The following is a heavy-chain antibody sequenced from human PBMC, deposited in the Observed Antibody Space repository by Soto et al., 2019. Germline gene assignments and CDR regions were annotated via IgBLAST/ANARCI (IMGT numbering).Heavy chain of an antibody. Sequence: GGSLRLSCAASGITVSSNYMNWVRQAPGKGLEWVSIIYSSGSTYYADSVKGRFTFSRDNSKNTLYLQMDSLRAEDTAVYFCARETSSGSWYGFQHWGQGTLVTVSS. CDR2: IYSSGST. V-gene: IGHV3-66*01. CDR3: ARETSSGSWYGFQH. CDR1: GITVSSNY. D-gene: IGHD6-13*01. J-gene: IGHJ1*01.